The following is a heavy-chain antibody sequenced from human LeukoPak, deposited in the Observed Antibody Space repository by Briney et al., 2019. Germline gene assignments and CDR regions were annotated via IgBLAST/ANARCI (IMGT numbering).Heavy chain of an antibody. Sequence: GGSLRLSCAASGFTFSNAWMSWVRQAPGKGLEWVGRIKSKTDGGTTDYAAPVKGRFTISRDDSKNTLYLQMNSLKTEDTAVYYCTTEYYDFWSGYTDYYYGMDVWGQGTTVTVSS. CDR2: IKSKTDGGTT. CDR1: GFTFSNAW. J-gene: IGHJ6*02. V-gene: IGHV3-15*01. D-gene: IGHD3-3*01. CDR3: TTEYYDFWSGYTDYYYGMDV.